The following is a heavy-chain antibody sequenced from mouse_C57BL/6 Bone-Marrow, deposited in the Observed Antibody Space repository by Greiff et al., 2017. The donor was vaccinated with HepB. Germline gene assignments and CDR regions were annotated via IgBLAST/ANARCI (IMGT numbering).Heavy chain of an antibody. CDR1: GYTFTSYW. Sequence: VQLVESGAELVKPGASVKLSCKASGYTFTSYWMHWVKQRPGQGLEWIGMIHPNSGSTNYNEKFKSKATLTVDKSSSTAYMQLSSLTSEDSAVYYCARRRELPPYAMDYWGQGTSVTVSS. V-gene: IGHV1-64*01. CDR2: IHPNSGST. D-gene: IGHD2-1*01. J-gene: IGHJ4*01. CDR3: ARRRELPPYAMDY.